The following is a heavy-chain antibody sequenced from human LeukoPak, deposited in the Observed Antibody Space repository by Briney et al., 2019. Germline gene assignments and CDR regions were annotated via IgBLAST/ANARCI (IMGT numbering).Heavy chain of an antibody. CDR2: IYYSGST. CDR3: ARGLGYSYASV. CDR1: GGSISSSSYY. Sequence: SETLSLTCTVSGGSISSSSYYWGWIRQPPGKGLEWIGSIYYSGSTYYNPSLKSRVTISVDTSKNQFSLKPSSVTAADTAVYYCARGLGYSYASVWGQGTLVTVSS. D-gene: IGHD5-18*01. J-gene: IGHJ4*02. V-gene: IGHV4-39*01.